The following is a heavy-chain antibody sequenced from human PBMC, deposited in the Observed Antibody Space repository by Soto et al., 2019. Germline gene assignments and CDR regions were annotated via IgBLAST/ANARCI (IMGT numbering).Heavy chain of an antibody. CDR3: TRQSIAAAGTTRWYFDL. D-gene: IGHD6-13*01. Sequence: EVQLVESGGGLVQPGGSLKLSCAASGFTFSGSDMHWVRQASGKGLEWVGRIRSKANSYATAYAASVKGRFTISRDDSKNTAYLQMNSLRTEDTAVYYCTRQSIAAAGTTRWYFDLWGRGTLVTVSS. CDR1: GFTFSGSD. CDR2: IRSKANSYAT. V-gene: IGHV3-73*02. J-gene: IGHJ2*01.